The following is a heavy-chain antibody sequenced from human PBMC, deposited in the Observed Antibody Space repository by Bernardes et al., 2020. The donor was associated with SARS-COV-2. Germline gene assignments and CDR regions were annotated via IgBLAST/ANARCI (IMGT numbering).Heavy chain of an antibody. CDR1: GFTFRGSA. CDR2: ISGSGSAT. CDR3: AREDYELDL. J-gene: IGHJ5*02. Sequence: VGSLILSCAASGFTFRGSAMTWVRQAPGPGLAWVSAISGSGSATYYTDSVKGRFTISRDNSKNTLFLQMNSLRAEDTALYFCAREDYELDLWGQGTLVTVSS. D-gene: IGHD4-17*01. V-gene: IGHV3-23*01.